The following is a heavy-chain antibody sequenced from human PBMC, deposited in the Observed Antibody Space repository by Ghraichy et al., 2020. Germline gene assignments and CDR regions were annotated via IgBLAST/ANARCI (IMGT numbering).Heavy chain of an antibody. Sequence: SQTLSLTCTVSGGSISSYYWSWIRQPPGKGLEWIGYIYYSGSTNYNPSLKSRVTISVDTSKNQFSLKLSSVTAADTAVYYCARCPGYYDSSGYYYYGMDVWGQGTTVTVSS. D-gene: IGHD3-22*01. CDR2: IYYSGST. V-gene: IGHV4-59*01. J-gene: IGHJ6*02. CDR1: GGSISSYY. CDR3: ARCPGYYDSSGYYYYGMDV.